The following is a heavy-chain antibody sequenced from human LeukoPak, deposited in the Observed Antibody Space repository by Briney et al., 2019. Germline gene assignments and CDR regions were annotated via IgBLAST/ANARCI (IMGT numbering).Heavy chain of an antibody. D-gene: IGHD3-10*01. CDR3: AKDRRFGELWGAFEI. CDR2: ISWHSASI. CDR1: GFKFDDYV. V-gene: IGHV3-9*01. J-gene: IGHJ3*02. Sequence: PGGSLRLSCAASGFKFDDYVMHWVRQAPGMGLEWVSGISWHSASIGYAGSVRGRFTISRDNAKNSLYLQMNSLRPEDTALYYCAKDRRFGELWGAFEILGQGTMVTVSS.